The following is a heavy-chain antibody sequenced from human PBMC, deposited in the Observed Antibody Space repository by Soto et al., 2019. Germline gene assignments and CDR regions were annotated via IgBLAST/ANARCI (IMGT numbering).Heavy chain of an antibody. CDR2: IYYRGST. J-gene: IGHJ1*01. CDR3: AREESIVGPTGHFQY. CDR1: CVSISSYY. Sequence: SETLSLTCTVSCVSISSYYWNWIRQPPGKGLEWIGYIYYRGSTNYKSSLKSRVTMSMDTSKNQFSLKVTSVTAADTAVYYCAREESIVGPTGHFQYWGPGTLVTVSS. D-gene: IGHD1-26*01. V-gene: IGHV4-59*01.